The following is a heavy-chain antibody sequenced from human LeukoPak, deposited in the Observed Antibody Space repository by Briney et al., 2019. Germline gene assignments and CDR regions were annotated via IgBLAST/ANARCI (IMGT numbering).Heavy chain of an antibody. V-gene: IGHV3-30*04. CDR3: ASTPGIVVVPAAMYI. D-gene: IGHD2-2*01. Sequence: RAGGSLRLSCAASGFTFSSYAMHWVRQAPGKGLEWVAIISYDGSNKYYADSVKGRFTISRDNAKNSLYLQMNSLRAEDTAVYYCASTPGIVVVPAAMYIWGQGTLVTVSS. J-gene: IGHJ4*02. CDR1: GFTFSSYA. CDR2: ISYDGSNK.